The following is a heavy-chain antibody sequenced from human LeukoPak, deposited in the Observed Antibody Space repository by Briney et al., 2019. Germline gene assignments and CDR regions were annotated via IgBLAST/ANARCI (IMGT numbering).Heavy chain of an antibody. CDR1: GGTFSSYA. V-gene: IGHV1-69*06. J-gene: IGHJ6*02. D-gene: IGHD6-19*01. CDR3: ASRIGRIAVAGGDYYGMDV. Sequence: SVKVSCKASGGTFSSYAISWVRQAPGQGLEWMGGIIPIFGTANYAQKFQGRVTTTEDTSTDTACMELSSLRSEDTAVYYCASRIGRIAVAGGDYYGMDVWGQGTTVTVSS. CDR2: IIPIFGTA.